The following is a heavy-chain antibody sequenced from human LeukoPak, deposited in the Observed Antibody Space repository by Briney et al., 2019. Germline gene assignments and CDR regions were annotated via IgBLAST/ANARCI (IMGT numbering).Heavy chain of an antibody. Sequence: SETLSLTCTVSGGSISSYYWSWIPQPPGKGLEWIGYIYYSGSTNYNPSLKSRVTISVDTSKNQFSLKLSSVTAADTAVYYCARSLEVLRYFVWYGYYYYGMDVWGQGTTVTVSS. CDR1: GGSISSYY. CDR3: ARSLEVLRYFVWYGYYYYGMDV. J-gene: IGHJ6*02. D-gene: IGHD3-9*01. V-gene: IGHV4-59*08. CDR2: IYYSGST.